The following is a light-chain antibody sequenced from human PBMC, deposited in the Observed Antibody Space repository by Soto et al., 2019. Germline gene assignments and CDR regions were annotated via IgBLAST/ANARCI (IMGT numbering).Light chain of an antibody. J-gene: IGKJ4*01. CDR2: DAS. CDR1: QSVTKY. V-gene: IGKV3-11*01. Sequence: DIVLTQSPATLSLSPGDRATLSCRASQSVTKYLSWYQQKLGQAPRLLIYDASNRATGIPARFSGSGSGTDFTLTISSLEPEDFAVYYCQQRTIWPLTFGGGTKVEIK. CDR3: QQRTIWPLT.